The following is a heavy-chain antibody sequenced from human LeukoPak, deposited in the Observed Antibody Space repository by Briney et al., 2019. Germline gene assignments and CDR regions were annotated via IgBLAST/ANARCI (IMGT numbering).Heavy chain of an antibody. CDR1: GFTFSSYS. V-gene: IGHV3-21*01. CDR3: ARDKGITGRADY. Sequence: PGGSLRLSCAASGFTFSSYSMNWVRQAPEKGLEWVSSISSSSSYIYYADSVKGRFTISRDNAKNSLYLQMNSLRAEDTAVYYCARDKGITGRADYWGQGTLVTVSS. D-gene: IGHD1-20*01. J-gene: IGHJ4*02. CDR2: ISSSSSYI.